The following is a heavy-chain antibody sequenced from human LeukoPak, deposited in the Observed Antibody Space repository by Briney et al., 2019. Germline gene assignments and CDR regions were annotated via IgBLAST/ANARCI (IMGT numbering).Heavy chain of an antibody. D-gene: IGHD6-19*01. CDR3: ARVVSSGWYYFDY. Sequence: GGSLRLSCAASGFTFSSYEMNWVRQAPGKGLEWDSYISSSGSTIYYADSVKGRFTISRDNAKNSLYLQMNSLRAEDTAVYYCARVVSSGWYYFDYWGQGTLVTVSS. V-gene: IGHV3-48*03. J-gene: IGHJ4*02. CDR1: GFTFSSYE. CDR2: ISSSGSTI.